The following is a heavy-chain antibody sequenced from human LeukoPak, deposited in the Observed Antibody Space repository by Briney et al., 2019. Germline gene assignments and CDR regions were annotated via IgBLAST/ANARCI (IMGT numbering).Heavy chain of an antibody. Sequence: GGCLRLSCAASGFTFSSYEMNCVRQAPGKGLEWISYISSSGSSISYADSVKGRFTISRDNAKNSLNLQMNSLRAEDTAVYYCARDRLFGNLPDYWGQGTLVTVSS. CDR2: ISSSGSSI. CDR3: ARDRLFGNLPDY. CDR1: GFTFSSYE. V-gene: IGHV3-48*03. J-gene: IGHJ4*02. D-gene: IGHD2-21*01.